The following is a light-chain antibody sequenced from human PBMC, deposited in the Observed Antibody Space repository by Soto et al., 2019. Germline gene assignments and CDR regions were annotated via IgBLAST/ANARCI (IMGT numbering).Light chain of an antibody. Sequence: QSVLTQPPSASGTPGQRVTISCSGSSSNIGSNSVNWYQKFPATAPKLLIYGNTQRPSGVPDRFSGSKSGTSASLAISGLHSEDEAEYYCAAWDDNLNGVVFGGGTTLTVL. CDR3: AAWDDNLNGVV. J-gene: IGLJ3*02. V-gene: IGLV1-44*01. CDR1: SSNIGSNS. CDR2: GNT.